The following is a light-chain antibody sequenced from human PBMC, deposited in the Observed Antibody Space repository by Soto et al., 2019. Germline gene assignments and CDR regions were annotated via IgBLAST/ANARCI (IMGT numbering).Light chain of an antibody. CDR2: SAS. CDR1: QSISDT. Sequence: EIVMTQSPATLSVSPGGRATLSCRASQSISDTLAWYQQKPGQAPRLLIYSASARATGFPARFSGSGSGTDFTLTISSLQSEDFAVYYCQQYDNWPQTFGQGTKVEI. J-gene: IGKJ1*01. V-gene: IGKV3-15*01. CDR3: QQYDNWPQT.